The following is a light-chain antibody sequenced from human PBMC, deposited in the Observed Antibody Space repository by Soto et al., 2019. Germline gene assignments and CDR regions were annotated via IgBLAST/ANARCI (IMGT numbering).Light chain of an antibody. CDR1: SSNIGSNA. J-gene: IGLJ2*01. CDR3: ATWDSSLTAVV. V-gene: IGLV1-51*01. Sequence: QSVLTQPPSVSAAPGQTVTISCSGSSSNIGSNAVSWYQQLQGTAPKLLIYGNNTRPSGIPDRFSGSKSGTSATLGITGLQTGDEADYYCATWDSSLTAVVFGGGTKLTVL. CDR2: GNN.